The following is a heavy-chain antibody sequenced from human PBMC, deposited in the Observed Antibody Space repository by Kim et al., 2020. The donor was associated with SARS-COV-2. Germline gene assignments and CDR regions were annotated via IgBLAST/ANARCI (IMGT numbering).Heavy chain of an antibody. V-gene: IGHV3-48*02. Sequence: GGSLRLSCAASGFTFSSYSMNWVRQAPGKGLEWVSYISSSSSTIYYADSVKGRFTISRDNAKNSLYLQMNSLRDEDTAVYYCATDPTYYDILTGYYRSQYYFDYWGQGTLVTVSS. CDR1: GFTFSSYS. CDR2: ISSSSSTI. D-gene: IGHD3-9*01. J-gene: IGHJ4*02. CDR3: ATDPTYYDILTGYYRSQYYFDY.